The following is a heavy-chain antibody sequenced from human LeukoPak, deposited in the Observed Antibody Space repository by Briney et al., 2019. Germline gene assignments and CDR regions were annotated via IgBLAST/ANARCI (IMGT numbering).Heavy chain of an antibody. J-gene: IGHJ6*03. V-gene: IGHV3-7*01. CDR2: IKQDGSEK. Sequence: GGSLRLSCVASGFTFSSYWMTWVRQAQGKGLEWVANIKQDGSEKYYVDSVKGRFSISRDNAKNSLYLQMDSLRVEDTAVYYCAAGYYYYYMVVWGKGTTVTISS. CDR3: AAGYYYYYMVV. CDR1: GFTFSSYW.